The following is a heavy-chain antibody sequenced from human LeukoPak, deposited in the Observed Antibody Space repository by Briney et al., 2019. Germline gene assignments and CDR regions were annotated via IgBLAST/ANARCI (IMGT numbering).Heavy chain of an antibody. V-gene: IGHV4-59*12. D-gene: IGHD3-22*01. CDR1: GGSISNYY. J-gene: IGHJ4*02. CDR3: AREGLNYYDSSGYYLFDY. CDR2: IYYSGST. Sequence: PSETLSLTCTVSGGSISNYYWSWIRQPPGKGLEWIGYIYYSGSTYYNPSLKSRVTISVDTSKNQFSLKLSSVTAADTAVYYCAREGLNYYDSSGYYLFDYWGQGTLVTVSS.